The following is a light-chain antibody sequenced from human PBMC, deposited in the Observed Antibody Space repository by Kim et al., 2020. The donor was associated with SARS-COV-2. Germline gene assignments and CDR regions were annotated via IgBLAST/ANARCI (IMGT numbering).Light chain of an antibody. V-gene: IGLV3-21*04. CDR3: QVWDSSSDHVV. Sequence: SYELTQLPSVSVAPGKTARITCGGNNLGRQSVHWYQQKPGQAPVLVIYYDDNRPSGIPERFSGSNSGNTATLTISRVEAGDEADYYCQVWDSSSDHVVFG. CDR1: NLGRQS. J-gene: IGLJ2*01. CDR2: YDD.